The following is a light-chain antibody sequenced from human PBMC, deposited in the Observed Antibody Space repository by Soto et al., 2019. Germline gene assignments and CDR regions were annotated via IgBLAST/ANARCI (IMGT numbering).Light chain of an antibody. J-gene: IGLJ1*01. CDR1: TSDIGGYNS. Sequence: QSALTQPASVSGSPGQSITISCTGTTSDIGGYNSVSWYQQHPGEAPKLIIYDVNNRPSGVSNRFSASMSADTASTASLIISGLQAEDEADYYCCSYTTSTTYVFGSGTKVTVL. CDR2: DVN. CDR3: CSYTTSTTYV. V-gene: IGLV2-14*03.